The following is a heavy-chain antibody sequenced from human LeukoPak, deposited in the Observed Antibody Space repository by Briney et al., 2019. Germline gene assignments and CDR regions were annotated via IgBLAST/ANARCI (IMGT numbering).Heavy chain of an antibody. CDR2: IYYSGST. CDR1: GGSISSSSYY. Sequence: PSETLSLTCSGGSISSSSYYWGWIRQPPGKGLEWIANIYYSGSTYLKPSLKSRLTISIDTSKNQFSLKLTSVTAADTAVYYCARLYGSGSYSDYWGQGTLVTVSS. D-gene: IGHD3-10*01. J-gene: IGHJ4*02. CDR3: ARLYGSGSYSDY. V-gene: IGHV4-39*07.